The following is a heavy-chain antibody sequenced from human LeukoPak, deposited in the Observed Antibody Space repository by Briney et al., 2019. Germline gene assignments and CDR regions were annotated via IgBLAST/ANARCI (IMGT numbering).Heavy chain of an antibody. V-gene: IGHV1-18*01. CDR3: LRDAQRPRLTPDY. Sequence: ASVKVSCKASGYTFNTYSISWVRQAPGQGLEWMGWISTYNGDTSYVQNLQGRVTMTTDTSTSTAYMELMSLRSDDTAVYYCLRDAQRPRLTPDYWGQGTLVTVSS. D-gene: IGHD6-25*01. CDR1: GYTFNTYS. J-gene: IGHJ4*02. CDR2: ISTYNGDT.